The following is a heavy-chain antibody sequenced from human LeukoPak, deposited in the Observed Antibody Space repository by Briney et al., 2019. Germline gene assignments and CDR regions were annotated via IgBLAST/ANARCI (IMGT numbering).Heavy chain of an antibody. CDR1: GFTFTTYA. D-gene: IGHD2-21*01. J-gene: IGHJ6*03. CDR3: ARDIPDYYYYYMDV. V-gene: IGHV3-23*01. CDR2: ISGSGDTT. Sequence: QTGGSLRLSCAASGFTFTTYAMSWVRQAPGKGLEWVSIISGSGDTTYYADSVEGRFTISRDNSKNTLYLQMNSLRAEDTAVYYCARDIPDYYYYYMDVWGKGTTVTVSS.